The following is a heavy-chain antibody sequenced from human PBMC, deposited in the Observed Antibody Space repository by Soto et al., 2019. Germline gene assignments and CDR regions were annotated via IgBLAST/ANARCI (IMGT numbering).Heavy chain of an antibody. V-gene: IGHV3-11*01. CDR2: ISSSRSTI. CDR3: AREGGWSGYIYYYGMDV. D-gene: IGHD3-3*01. Sequence: AESLRLSCAASGFTFSDYYMSWIRQAPGKGLEWVPYISSSRSTIYYADSVKGRFTISRDNAKNSLYLQMNSLRAEDTAVYYCAREGGWSGYIYYYGMDVWGQGTTVTVSS. J-gene: IGHJ6*02. CDR1: GFTFSDYY.